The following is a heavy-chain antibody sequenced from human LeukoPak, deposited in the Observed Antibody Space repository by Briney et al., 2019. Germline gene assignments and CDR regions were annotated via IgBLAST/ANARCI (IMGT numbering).Heavy chain of an antibody. CDR3: ALVVPAADNFDY. D-gene: IGHD2-2*01. Sequence: ASVKVSCKASGYTFTCYGISWVRQAPGQGLEWMGWISAYNGNTNYAQKLQGRVTMTTDTSTSTAYMELRSLRSDGTAVYYCALVVPAADNFDYWGQGTLVTVSS. J-gene: IGHJ4*02. CDR1: GYTFTCYG. CDR2: ISAYNGNT. V-gene: IGHV1-18*01.